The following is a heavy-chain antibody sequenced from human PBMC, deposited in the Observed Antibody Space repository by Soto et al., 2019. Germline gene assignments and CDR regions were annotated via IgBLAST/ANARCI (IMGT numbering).Heavy chain of an antibody. CDR3: ATDFDSSSLFRLDR. V-gene: IGHV4-4*07. J-gene: IGHJ5*02. CDR1: GGSIKTYF. CDR2: IYTSGTA. Sequence: SETLSLTCTVSGGSIKTYFWSWIRQPAGKGLEWIGRIYTSGTANYSPSLKGRVIMAVDTAKNQLSLKVTSVTAADTAVYYCATDFDSSSLFRLDRWGQGTLVTVSS. D-gene: IGHD6-13*01.